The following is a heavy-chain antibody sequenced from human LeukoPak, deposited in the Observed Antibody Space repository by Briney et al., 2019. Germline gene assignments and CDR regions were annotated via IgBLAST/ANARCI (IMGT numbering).Heavy chain of an antibody. Sequence: GGSLRLSCAASGFTFSSYSMNWVRQAPGKGLEWVSSISSSSSYIYYADSVKGRFTISRDNAKNSLYLQMNSLRAEDTAVYYCARAMVRGVITIGYWGQGTLVTVSS. CDR1: GFTFSSYS. CDR3: ARAMVRGVITIGY. D-gene: IGHD3-10*01. CDR2: ISSSSSYI. J-gene: IGHJ4*02. V-gene: IGHV3-21*01.